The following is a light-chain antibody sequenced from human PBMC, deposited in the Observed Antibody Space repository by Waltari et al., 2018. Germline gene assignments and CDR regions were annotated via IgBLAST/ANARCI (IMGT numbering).Light chain of an antibody. J-gene: IGLJ3*02. CDR1: HLGHKF. Sequence: SYELTQPPSVSVYPGQTASITCSGHHLGHKFASWYQQKPGQSPVVVIYEDKKRPSGLPERFSGSNSGNAATLTISGTQAVDEADYYCQTWDGTTAVFGGGTKLTVL. CDR2: EDK. V-gene: IGLV3-1*01. CDR3: QTWDGTTAV.